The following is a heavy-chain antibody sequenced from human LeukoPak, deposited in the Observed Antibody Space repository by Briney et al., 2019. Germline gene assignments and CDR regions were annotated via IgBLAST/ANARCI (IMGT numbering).Heavy chain of an antibody. V-gene: IGHV4-30-2*01. Sequence: SETLSLTCAVSGGSISSGGYSWSWIRQPPGKGLEWIGYIYHSGTTYYNPSLKSRVTISVDTSKNQFSLKLSSVTAADTAVYYCAGIRYDSSIWGQGTMVTVSS. D-gene: IGHD3-22*01. J-gene: IGHJ3*02. CDR3: AGIRYDSSI. CDR2: IYHSGTT. CDR1: GGSISSGGYS.